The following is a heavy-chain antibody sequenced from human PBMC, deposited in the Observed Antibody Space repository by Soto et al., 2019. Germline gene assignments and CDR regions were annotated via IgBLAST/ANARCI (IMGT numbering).Heavy chain of an antibody. CDR3: TRGYDSSSWYDAFDI. CDR1: GYTFTSYD. CDR2: MNPNSGNT. Sequence: VASVKVSCKASGYTFTSYDINWLRQATGQGLEWMGWMNPNSGNTGYAQKFQGRVTMTRNTSISTAYMELSSLRSEDTAVYYCTRGYDSSSWYDAFDIWGQGTVVTVSS. D-gene: IGHD6-13*01. J-gene: IGHJ3*02. V-gene: IGHV1-8*01.